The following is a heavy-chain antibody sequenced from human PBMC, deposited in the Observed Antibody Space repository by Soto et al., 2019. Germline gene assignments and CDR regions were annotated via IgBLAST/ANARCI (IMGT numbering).Heavy chain of an antibody. V-gene: IGHV1-3*01. Sequence: GASVNGSWKSAGYTFTSYAIHWVRRAPGQRLECMGWINAGNGNTKYSQKFQGRVTITRDTSASTAYMELSSLRSEDTAVYYCARDQRIYSSSWYAFDYWGQGTLVTVSS. J-gene: IGHJ4*02. CDR1: GYTFTSYA. CDR3: ARDQRIYSSSWYAFDY. D-gene: IGHD6-13*01. CDR2: INAGNGNT.